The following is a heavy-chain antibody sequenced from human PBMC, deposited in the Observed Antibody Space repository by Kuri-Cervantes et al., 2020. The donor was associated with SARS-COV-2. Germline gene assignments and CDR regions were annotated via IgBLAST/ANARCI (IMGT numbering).Heavy chain of an antibody. D-gene: IGHD3-3*01. J-gene: IGHJ4*02. Sequence: LRLSCAVSGGSISNGGYSWIWIRQPPGKGLEYIGYTFHSGTAYYNPSLKSRVAMSADRSKNQFSLNLRSVTAADTAVYYCARATLTMNFDYWGPGALVTVSS. V-gene: IGHV4-30-2*01. CDR3: ARATLTMNFDY. CDR2: TFHSGTA. CDR1: GGSISNGGYS.